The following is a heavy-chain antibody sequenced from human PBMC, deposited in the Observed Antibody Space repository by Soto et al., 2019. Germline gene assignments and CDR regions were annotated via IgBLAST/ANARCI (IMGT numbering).Heavy chain of an antibody. CDR2: IIPIFGTA. CDR3: ARRSLVGATPGYFDY. D-gene: IGHD1-26*01. Sequence: ASVKVSCKASRVAFSKFIVTWVRQAPGLGLEWVGGIIPIFGTANYAQKFQGRVTITADESTSTSYMEVNNLRSEDTAVYYCARRSLVGATPGYFDYWGQGTLVTVSS. V-gene: IGHV1-69*13. J-gene: IGHJ4*02. CDR1: RVAFSKFI.